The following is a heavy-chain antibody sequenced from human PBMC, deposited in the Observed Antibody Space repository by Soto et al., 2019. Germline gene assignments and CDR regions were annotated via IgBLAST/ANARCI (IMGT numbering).Heavy chain of an antibody. V-gene: IGHV4-59*01. D-gene: IGHD3-16*02. Sequence: SETLSLTCTVSGGSISSYYWSWIRQPPGKGLEWIGYIYYSGSTNYNPSLKSRVTISVDTSKNQFSLKLSSVTAADTAVYYCARALNFDYWGQGTLVTVSS. J-gene: IGHJ4*02. CDR2: IYYSGST. CDR1: GGSISSYY. CDR3: ARALNFDY.